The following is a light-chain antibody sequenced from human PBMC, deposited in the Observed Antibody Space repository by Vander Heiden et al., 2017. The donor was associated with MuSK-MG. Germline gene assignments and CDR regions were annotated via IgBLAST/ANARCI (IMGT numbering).Light chain of an antibody. CDR1: QSISSY. J-gene: IGKJ3*01. CDR2: AAS. Sequence: DIQMTQSTSSLSASVGDRVTITCRASQSISSYLNWYQQKPGKAPKLLIYAASSLQRGVPSRFSRSGRGRDFTLTISSRQPEDFAAYYFQQTDSNPPFTFGHGTKVXIK. CDR3: QQTDSNPPFT. V-gene: IGKV1-39*01.